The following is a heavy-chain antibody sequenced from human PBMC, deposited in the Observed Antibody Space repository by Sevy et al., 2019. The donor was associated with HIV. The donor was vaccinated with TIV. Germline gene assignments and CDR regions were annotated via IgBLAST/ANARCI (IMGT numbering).Heavy chain of an antibody. D-gene: IGHD3-10*01. Sequence: GGSLRLSCAASGFTFSDYYMSWIRQAPGKGLEWVSCISSSGSTIYYADSVKGRFTISRDNAKNSLYLQMNSLRAEDTAVYYCARAGYYYGSGSYQEYYGMDVWGQGTTVTVSS. J-gene: IGHJ6*02. CDR1: GFTFSDYY. CDR2: ISSSGSTI. CDR3: ARAGYYYGSGSYQEYYGMDV. V-gene: IGHV3-11*01.